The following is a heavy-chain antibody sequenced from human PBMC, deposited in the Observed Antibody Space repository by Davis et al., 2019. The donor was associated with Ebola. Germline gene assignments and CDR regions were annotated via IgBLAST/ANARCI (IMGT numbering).Heavy chain of an antibody. J-gene: IGHJ5*02. Sequence: GGSLRLSCAASGFTFSSYGMHWVRQAPGKGLEWVAVIWYDGSNKYYADSVKGRFTISRDNSKNTLYLQMNSLRAEDTAVYYCARDWSSSWYWFDPWGQGTLVTVSS. D-gene: IGHD6-13*01. CDR1: GFTFSSYG. CDR3: ARDWSSSWYWFDP. CDR2: IWYDGSNK. V-gene: IGHV3-33*01.